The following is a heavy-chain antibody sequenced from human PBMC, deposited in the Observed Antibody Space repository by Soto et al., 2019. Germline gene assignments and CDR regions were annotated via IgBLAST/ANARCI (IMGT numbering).Heavy chain of an antibody. D-gene: IGHD6-13*01. Sequence: EVQLVETGGGLIQPGGSLRLSCAASGFTVSSNYMSWVRQAPGKGLECVSVIYSGGSTYYADSVKVRFTISRDNSKNTLYLQMNSLRAEDTAVYYCARDLGIAAAGDYWGQGTLVTFSS. CDR2: IYSGGST. CDR1: GFTVSSNY. CDR3: ARDLGIAAAGDY. V-gene: IGHV3-53*02. J-gene: IGHJ4*02.